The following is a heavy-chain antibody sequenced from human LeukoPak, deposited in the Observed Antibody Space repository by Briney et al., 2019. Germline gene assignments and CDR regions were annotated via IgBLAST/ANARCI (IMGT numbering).Heavy chain of an antibody. J-gene: IGHJ1*01. D-gene: IGHD6-19*01. CDR3: ARSQYSSGWYVGDFQH. Sequence: QPSETLSLTCTVSGGSISSSSYYWSWIRQPPGKGLEWIGYIYYSGSTNYNPSLKSRVTISVDTSKNQFSLKLSSVTAADTAVYYCARSQYSSGWYVGDFQHWGQGTPVTVSS. CDR1: GGSISSSSYY. CDR2: IYYSGST. V-gene: IGHV4-61*01.